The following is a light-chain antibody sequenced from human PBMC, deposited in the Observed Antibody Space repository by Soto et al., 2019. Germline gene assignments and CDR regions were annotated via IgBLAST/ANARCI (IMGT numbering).Light chain of an antibody. Sequence: QSVLTQPPSVSGAPGQRVTISCTGSSSNIGEGYDVHWYQQLPGTAPKLLIYGNSNRPSGVPDRFSGSKSGTSASLAITGFQGEDGADNDTKSYDWSVGVAIFGGGTKFT. J-gene: IGLJ2*01. CDR1: SSNIGEGYD. CDR3: KSYDWSVGVAI. CDR2: GNS. V-gene: IGLV1-40*01.